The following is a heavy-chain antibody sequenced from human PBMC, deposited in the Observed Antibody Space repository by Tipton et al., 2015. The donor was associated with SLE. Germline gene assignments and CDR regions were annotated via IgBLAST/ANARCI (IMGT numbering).Heavy chain of an antibody. V-gene: IGHV4-34*01. D-gene: IGHD2-2*02. Sequence: GLVKPSETLSLTCAVHGGSFSGYYWTWIRQSPSGLEWIGEINHSGNSNSNPSLKSRVTISVDTSKNQFSLKLTSVTAADTAVYYCARGLLDQYWGQGTPVTVSS. CDR2: INHSGNS. CDR3: ARGLLDQY. J-gene: IGHJ1*01. CDR1: GGSFSGYY.